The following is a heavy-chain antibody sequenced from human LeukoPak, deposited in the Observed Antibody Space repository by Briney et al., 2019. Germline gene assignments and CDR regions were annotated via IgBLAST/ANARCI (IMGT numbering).Heavy chain of an antibody. CDR1: GGSISSGGYY. J-gene: IGHJ3*02. Sequence: SETLSLTCTVSGGSISSGGYYWSWIRQHPGKGLEWIGYIYYSGSTYYNPSLKSRVTISVDTSKNQFSLKLSSVTAADTAVYYCARDIHPYCGDYLDAFDIWGQGTMVTVSS. CDR3: ARDIHPYCGDYLDAFDI. V-gene: IGHV4-31*03. D-gene: IGHD4-17*01. CDR2: IYYSGST.